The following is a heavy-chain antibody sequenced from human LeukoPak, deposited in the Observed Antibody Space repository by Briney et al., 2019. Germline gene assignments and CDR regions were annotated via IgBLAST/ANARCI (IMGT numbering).Heavy chain of an antibody. V-gene: IGHV3-74*01. CDR1: GFTFSSYW. D-gene: IGHD5-18*01. Sequence: GGSLRLSCGASGFTFSSYWMHWVRQAPGKGLVWVSRINNDGSSTSYADSVKGRFTISRDNSKNTLYLQMNSLRAEDTAVYYCAKDRADVDTAFYYYYYMDVWGKGTTVTISS. J-gene: IGHJ6*03. CDR3: AKDRADVDTAFYYYYYMDV. CDR2: INNDGSST.